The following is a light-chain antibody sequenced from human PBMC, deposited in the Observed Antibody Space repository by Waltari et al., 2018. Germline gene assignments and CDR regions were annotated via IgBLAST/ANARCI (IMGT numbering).Light chain of an antibody. CDR2: VNSDGSH. CDR1: SRHGSNI. CDR3: ETGGHGTWV. Sequence: QLVLTQSPSASASLGASVKLTCTLSSRHGSNIIAWLQQRPERGPRYLLKVNSDGSHSKGDDIPDRFSGSSSGAERYLTISSLQSEDEADYYCETGGHGTWVFGGGTKLTVL. V-gene: IGLV4-69*01. J-gene: IGLJ3*02.